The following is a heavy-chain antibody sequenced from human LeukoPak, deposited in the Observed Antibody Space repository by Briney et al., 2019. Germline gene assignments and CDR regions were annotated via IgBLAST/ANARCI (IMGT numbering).Heavy chain of an antibody. CDR1: GFTFDDYA. V-gene: IGHV3-43*02. D-gene: IGHD4-17*01. CDR2: ISGDGGST. CDR3: AKSYGSYYYSGMDV. Sequence: GGSLRLSCAASGFTFDDYAMHWVCQVPGKGLEWVSVISGDGGSTSHADSVKGRFTISRDNSKNSLYLQMNSLRTEDTAFYYCAKSYGSYYYSGMDVWGQGTTVTVSS. J-gene: IGHJ6*02.